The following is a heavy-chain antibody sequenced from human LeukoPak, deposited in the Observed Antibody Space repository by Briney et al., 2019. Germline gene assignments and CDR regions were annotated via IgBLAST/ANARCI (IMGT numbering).Heavy chain of an antibody. Sequence: SVKVSCKASGGTFSSYAISWVRQDPGQGLEWMGGIIPIFGTANYAQKFQGRVTITADESTSTAYMELSSLRSEDTAVYYCARADITIFGVVISLAFDIWGQGTMVTVSS. CDR3: ARADITIFGVVISLAFDI. CDR1: GGTFSSYA. J-gene: IGHJ3*02. CDR2: IIPIFGTA. V-gene: IGHV1-69*13. D-gene: IGHD3-3*01.